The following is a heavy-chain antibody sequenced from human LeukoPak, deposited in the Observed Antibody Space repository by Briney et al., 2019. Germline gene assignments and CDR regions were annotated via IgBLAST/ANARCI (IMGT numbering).Heavy chain of an antibody. CDR3: ARRGYGYGDFDY. D-gene: IGHD5-18*01. J-gene: IGHJ4*02. CDR2: IYPGDSDT. V-gene: IGHV5-51*01. CDR1: GYVSTTYW. Sequence: GESLKISCKCSGYVSTTYWIAWVRQMPGKGLEWMGIIYPGDSDTRYSPSFQGQVTISADKSISTAYLQWSSLKASDTAMYYCARRGYGYGDFDYWGQGTLVTVSS.